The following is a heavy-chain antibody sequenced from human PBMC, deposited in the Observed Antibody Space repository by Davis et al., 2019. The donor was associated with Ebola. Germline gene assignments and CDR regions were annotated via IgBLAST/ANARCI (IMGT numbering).Heavy chain of an antibody. D-gene: IGHD6-13*01. CDR2: ISGSGGTT. CDR1: GFTFSSYA. V-gene: IGHV3-23*01. Sequence: GESLKISCAASGFTFSSYAMSWVRQAPGKGLEWVSAISGSGGTTFYADSVKGRFTISRDNSKNTLYLQMNSLRVEDTAVYYCAKDLAYGSLTDLLYYYDGLDGWGKGATVTVSS. J-gene: IGHJ6*04. CDR3: AKDLAYGSLTDLLYYYDGLDG.